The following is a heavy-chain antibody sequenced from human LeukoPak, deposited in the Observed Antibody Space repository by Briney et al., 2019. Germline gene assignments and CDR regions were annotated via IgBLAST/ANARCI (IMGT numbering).Heavy chain of an antibody. J-gene: IGHJ4*02. V-gene: IGHV3-23*01. Sequence: PGGSLRLSCAASGFTFSSYAMSWVRQAPGKGLEWVSAISGSGGSTYYADSVKGRFTISRDNSKNTLYLQMNSLRAEDTAVYYCAKDDYHDSSGYYYFSYWGQGTLVTVSS. CDR2: ISGSGGST. CDR1: GFTFSSYA. D-gene: IGHD3-22*01. CDR3: AKDDYHDSSGYYYFSY.